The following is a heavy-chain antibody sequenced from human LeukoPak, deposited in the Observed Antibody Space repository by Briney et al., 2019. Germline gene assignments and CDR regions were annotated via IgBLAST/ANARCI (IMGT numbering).Heavy chain of an antibody. CDR3: ARKGVGGELGGFDY. J-gene: IGHJ4*02. CDR2: LNRNGDIT. V-gene: IGHV3-20*01. CDR1: GFTFDGYG. Sequence: PGGSLRLSCAASGFTFDGYGMSWVRQAPGKGLEWVSGLNRNGDITGYADSVKGRFIISRDNAKNSLYLQMNSLRAEDTALYHCARKGVGGELGGFDYWGQGTLVTVSS. D-gene: IGHD3-16*01.